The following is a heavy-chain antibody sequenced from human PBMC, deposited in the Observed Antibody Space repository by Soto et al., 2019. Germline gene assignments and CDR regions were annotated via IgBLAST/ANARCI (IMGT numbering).Heavy chain of an antibody. V-gene: IGHV3-33*01. Sequence: GGSLRLSCAASGFTFSSYGVHWVRQAPGKGLEWVAVIWYDGSNKYYADSVKGRFTISRDNSKNTLYLQMNSLRAEDTAVYYCAREDIVVVPAAMSLFDYWGQGTLVTVSS. D-gene: IGHD2-2*01. CDR2: IWYDGSNK. CDR3: AREDIVVVPAAMSLFDY. CDR1: GFTFSSYG. J-gene: IGHJ4*02.